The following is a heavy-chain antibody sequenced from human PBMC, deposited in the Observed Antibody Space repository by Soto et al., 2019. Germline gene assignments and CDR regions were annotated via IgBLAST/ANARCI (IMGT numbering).Heavy chain of an antibody. CDR3: ARMERSKEGLSVYYCDL. J-gene: IGHJ4*02. CDR1: GGSISGYF. D-gene: IGHD3-16*02. V-gene: IGHV4-59*03. Sequence: QVQLQESGPGLVKPSETLSLTCTVSGGSISGYFWGWVRQPPGKEPEWIGYISYRGITNYNPSAEGPISIPVDNTRNQFTPKLDSVTAADTAVYYFARMERSKEGLSVYYCDLWGQGTLVTVSS. CDR2: ISYRGIT.